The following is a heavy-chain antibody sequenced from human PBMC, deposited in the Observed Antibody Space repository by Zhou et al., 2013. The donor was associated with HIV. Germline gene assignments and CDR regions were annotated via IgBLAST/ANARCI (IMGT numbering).Heavy chain of an antibody. CDR3: ARHPTYSYGSGSYIFDY. D-gene: IGHD3-10*01. CDR1: GGSFSAYY. Sequence: QVQLQQWGAGLLKPSETLSLKCAVYGGSFSAYYWSWIRQSPGKGLEWIGEINHSGNTNYNPSHKSRVTISVDTSKNQFSLKLNSVTAADTAVYYCARHPTYSYGSGSYIFDYWGQGTLVTVSS. J-gene: IGHJ4*02. CDR2: INHSGNT. V-gene: IGHV4-34*01.